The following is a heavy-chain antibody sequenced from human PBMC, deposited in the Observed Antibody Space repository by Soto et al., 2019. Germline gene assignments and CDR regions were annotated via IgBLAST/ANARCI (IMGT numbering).Heavy chain of an antibody. D-gene: IGHD3-16*01. CDR2: TSYDGSDK. J-gene: IGHJ1*01. V-gene: IGHV3-30*19. CDR3: GRWGTTGGLDV. Sequence: QVQLVESGGGVVQPGTSLRVSCVGSGFTFRSYVIHWVRQAPGEGLEWVALTSYDGSDKYYGDSVRGRINISRDNSRNTGDRQMDSGRHEYAALYYSGRWGTTGGLDVWGQGTLVSVSS. CDR1: GFTFRSYV.